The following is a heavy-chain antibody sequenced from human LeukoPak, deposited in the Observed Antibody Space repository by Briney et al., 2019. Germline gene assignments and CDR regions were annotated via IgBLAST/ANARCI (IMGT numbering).Heavy chain of an antibody. CDR1: GGSISSSSYY. V-gene: IGHV4-39*07. CDR3: ARSEHKLLWFGELLNTVRGFDY. CDR2: IYYSGST. J-gene: IGHJ4*02. Sequence: SETLSLTCTVSGGSISSSSYYWGWIRQPPGKGLEWIGSIYYSGSTYYNPSLKSRVTISVDTSKNQFSLKLSSVTAADTAVYYCARSEHKLLWFGELLNTVRGFDYWGQGTLVTVSS. D-gene: IGHD3-10*01.